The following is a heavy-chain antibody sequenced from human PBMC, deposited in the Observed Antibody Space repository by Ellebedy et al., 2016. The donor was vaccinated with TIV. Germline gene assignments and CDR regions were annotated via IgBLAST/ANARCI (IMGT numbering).Heavy chain of an antibody. CDR1: GGSISPFY. J-gene: IGHJ4*02. V-gene: IGHV4-59*08. D-gene: IGHD5-24*01. CDR3: ARHGALAGYNSDYFDY. Sequence: MPSETLSLTCTVSGGSISPFYWSRIRQPPGKPLEWTGYIAYSGSTNYNPSFRSRVTIPVDRSKNQFSLKLSSVTAADTAVYYCARHGALAGYNSDYFDYWGQGTLVTVSS. CDR2: IAYSGST.